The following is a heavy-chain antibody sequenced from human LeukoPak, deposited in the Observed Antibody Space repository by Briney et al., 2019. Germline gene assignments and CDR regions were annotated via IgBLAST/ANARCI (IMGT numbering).Heavy chain of an antibody. V-gene: IGHV3-33*01. CDR3: ARDLWGGNRAVDC. Sequence: GGSLRLSCAASGFTFSSYGMHWVRQAPGKGLEWVAVIWYDGSNKYYADSVKGRFTISRDNSKNTLYLQMNSLRAEDTAVYYCARDLWGGNRAVDCWGQGTLVTVSS. CDR2: IWYDGSNK. D-gene: IGHD4-23*01. CDR1: GFTFSSYG. J-gene: IGHJ4*02.